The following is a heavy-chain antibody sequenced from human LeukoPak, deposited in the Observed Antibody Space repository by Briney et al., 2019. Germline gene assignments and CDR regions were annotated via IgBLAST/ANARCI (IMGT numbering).Heavy chain of an antibody. Sequence: PSETLSLTCAVYGGSFSGYYWSWIRQPPGKGLEWIGEISHSGSTNYNPSLKSRVTISVDTSKNQFSLKLGSVTAADTAVYYCARGDHVKYKLRVFDYWGQGTLVTVSS. J-gene: IGHJ4*02. CDR2: ISHSGST. CDR1: GGSFSGYY. D-gene: IGHD2-2*01. V-gene: IGHV4-34*01. CDR3: ARGDHVKYKLRVFDY.